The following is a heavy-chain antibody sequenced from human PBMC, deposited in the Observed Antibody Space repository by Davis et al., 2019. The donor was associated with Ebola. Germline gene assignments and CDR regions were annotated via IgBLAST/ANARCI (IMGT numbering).Heavy chain of an antibody. CDR3: AKDPRGTAAGTIWFDP. D-gene: IGHD6-13*01. J-gene: IGHJ5*02. CDR2: LSAHGEST. Sequence: GESLKISCAASGFNFGDYAMHWVRQAPGQGLQWVSLLSAHGESTYYSDSVKGRFTISRDNIKTSLYLQMNSLRIEDTAMYYCAKDPRGTAAGTIWFDPWGQGTLVTVSS. V-gene: IGHV3-43*02. CDR1: GFNFGDYA.